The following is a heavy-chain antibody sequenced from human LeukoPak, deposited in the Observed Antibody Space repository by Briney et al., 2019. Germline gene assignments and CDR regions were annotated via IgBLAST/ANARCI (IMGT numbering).Heavy chain of an antibody. D-gene: IGHD3-22*01. V-gene: IGHV4-39*01. Sequence: NASETLSLTCTVSGGSISSSSYYWGWIRQPPGKGLEWIGSIYYSGSTYYNPSLKSRVTISVDTSKNQFSLKLSFVTAADTAVYYCASLSYDSSGYHDALDIWGQGTMVTVSS. J-gene: IGHJ3*02. CDR3: ASLSYDSSGYHDALDI. CDR2: IYYSGST. CDR1: GGSISSSSYY.